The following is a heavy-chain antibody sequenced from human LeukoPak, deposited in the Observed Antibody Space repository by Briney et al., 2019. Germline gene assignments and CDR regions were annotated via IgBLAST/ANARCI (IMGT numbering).Heavy chain of an antibody. CDR3: ARDDPDLKAHNWFDP. CDR1: GYTFTSYG. Sequence: GASVKVSCKASGYTFTSYGISWVRQAPGQGLEWMGWISAYNGNTNYAQKLQGRVTMTTDISTSTAYMELRSLRSDDTAVYYCARDDPDLKAHNWFDPWGQGTLVTVSS. J-gene: IGHJ5*02. CDR2: ISAYNGNT. V-gene: IGHV1-18*01.